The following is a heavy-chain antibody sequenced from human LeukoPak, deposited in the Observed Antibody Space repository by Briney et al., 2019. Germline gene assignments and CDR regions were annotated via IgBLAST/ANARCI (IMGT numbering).Heavy chain of an antibody. CDR1: GCTFSSYG. D-gene: IGHD5-12*01. Sequence: GGSLRLSCAASGCTFSSYGMHWVRQAAGKGLGGGAGIWYDGSNKYYADAVNGRFSICRDNSKNTLYLKMHSLRAEDTAVYYCARDHGYDSFFDYWGQGTLVTVSS. CDR3: ARDHGYDSFFDY. V-gene: IGHV3-33*01. J-gene: IGHJ4*02. CDR2: IWYDGSNK.